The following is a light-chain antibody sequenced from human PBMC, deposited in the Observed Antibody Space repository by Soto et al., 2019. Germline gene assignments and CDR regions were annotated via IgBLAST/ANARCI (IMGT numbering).Light chain of an antibody. J-gene: IGKJ3*01. CDR2: GAS. Sequence: EIVLTQSPGTLSLSPGERATLSCRASQSVSSSYLAWYQQRPGQAPRLLLYGASSRATGIPDRFSASGSGTDFTLTVDRLEPEDFAVYYCQHFGSSPFTFGPGTKVDIK. CDR1: QSVSSSY. V-gene: IGKV3-20*01. CDR3: QHFGSSPFT.